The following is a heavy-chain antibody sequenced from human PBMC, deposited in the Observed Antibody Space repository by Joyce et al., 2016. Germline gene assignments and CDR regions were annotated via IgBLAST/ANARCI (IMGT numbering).Heavy chain of an antibody. CDR2: INPDSGGT. V-gene: IGHV1-2*06. D-gene: IGHD2-2*01. Sequence: QVQLVQSGAEVKKPGASVKVSCKASGYSFNDHYMHWMRQTPGQGRELMGRINPDSGGTIYAQKFQGRVTMTTDTSINTAYMELSSLRSDDTAVFYCARGPMPPYAFDIWGQGTLVSVSS. CDR3: ARGPMPPYAFDI. CDR1: GYSFNDHY. J-gene: IGHJ3*02.